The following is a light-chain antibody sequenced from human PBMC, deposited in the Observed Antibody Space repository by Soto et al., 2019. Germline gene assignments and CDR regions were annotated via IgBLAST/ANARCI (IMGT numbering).Light chain of an antibody. Sequence: SYELTQPPSVSVAPGQTARITCGGDNIGSDSVHWYQQKPGQAPLLVVYDDSDRPSGIPERFSGFSYGNTATLTISRVEAGDEAEYYCKVWDGSSDHYVFGTGTKVTV. CDR2: DDS. V-gene: IGLV3-21*02. CDR1: NIGSDS. CDR3: KVWDGSSDHYV. J-gene: IGLJ1*01.